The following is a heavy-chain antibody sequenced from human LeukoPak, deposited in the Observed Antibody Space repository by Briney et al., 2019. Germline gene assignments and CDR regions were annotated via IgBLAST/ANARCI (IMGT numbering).Heavy chain of an antibody. CDR3: ARGGYSGYRSRFDY. D-gene: IGHD5-12*01. J-gene: IGHJ4*02. CDR1: GGPFSGYS. V-gene: IGHV4-34*01. Sequence: SETLSLTCAVHGGPFSGYSWNWIRQPPGMGLEWIGEVNHSGSTNYNPSLKSRVTISVDTAKNQYSLKLSSVTAADTSVYYCARGGYSGYRSRFDYWGQGTLVTVSS. CDR2: VNHSGST.